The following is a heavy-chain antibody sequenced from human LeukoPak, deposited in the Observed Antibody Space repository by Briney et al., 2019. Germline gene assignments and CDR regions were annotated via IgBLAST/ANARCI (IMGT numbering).Heavy chain of an antibody. CDR1: GGSISSSSYY. CDR2: IYYSGST. CDR3: ARLRLVFGVVIEFDY. V-gene: IGHV4-39*01. Sequence: SETLSLTCTVSGGSISSSSYYWCWIRQPPGKGLEWIGSIYYSGSTYYNPSLKSRVTISVDTSKNQFSLKLSSVTAADTAVYYCARLRLVFGVVIEFDYWGQGTLVTVSS. J-gene: IGHJ4*02. D-gene: IGHD3-3*01.